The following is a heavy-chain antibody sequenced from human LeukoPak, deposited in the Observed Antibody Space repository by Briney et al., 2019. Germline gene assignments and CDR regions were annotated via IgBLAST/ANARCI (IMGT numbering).Heavy chain of an antibody. CDR1: GFSLSGYW. V-gene: IGHV3-74*03. J-gene: IGHJ6*02. CDR3: TRVQAGRSGLMDV. CDR2: IGSDGSGT. Sequence: PGGSLRLSCAASGFSLSGYWMHWVRQIPGKGLMWVARIGSDGSGTTYADPVKGRFTISRDNSKNTLYLQMSSLRDEDAAVYHCTRVQAGRSGLMDVWGRGTTVTVSS. D-gene: IGHD2-8*02.